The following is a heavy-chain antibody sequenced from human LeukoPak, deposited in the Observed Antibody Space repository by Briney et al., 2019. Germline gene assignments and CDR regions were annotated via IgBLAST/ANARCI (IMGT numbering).Heavy chain of an antibody. J-gene: IGHJ4*02. CDR3: VKESAADAIFHFDY. CDR2: LWADGNTA. Sequence: GGSLRLSCAASGFNFNIFGMRWVRQVPGNGLEWLAVLWADGNTAHYADSVKGRFTISRDRSENTLYLQMNRLRSEDTAVYYCVKESAADAIFHFDYWGQGTLVTVSS. CDR1: GFNFNIFG. D-gene: IGHD6-13*01. V-gene: IGHV3-33*03.